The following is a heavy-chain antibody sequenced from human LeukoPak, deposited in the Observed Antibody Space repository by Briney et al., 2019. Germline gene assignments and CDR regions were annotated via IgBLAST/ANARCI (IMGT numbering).Heavy chain of an antibody. CDR3: AGAFGVYSVVPAAGAFDI. J-gene: IGHJ3*02. CDR2: IYYSGST. CDR1: GGSISSYY. V-gene: IGHV4-59*01. D-gene: IGHD2-2*01. Sequence: SETLSLTSTASGGSISSYYWSWIRQPPGKGLEGIGYIYYSGSTTYNPSPLSRGTISVDTSKNQFFLQLSCVTAADKAVYYCAGAFGVYSVVPAAGAFDIWGQGTMVTVSS.